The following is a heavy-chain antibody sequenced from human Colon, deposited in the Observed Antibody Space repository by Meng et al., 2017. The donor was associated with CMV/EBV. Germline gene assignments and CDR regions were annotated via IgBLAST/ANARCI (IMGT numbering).Heavy chain of an antibody. V-gene: IGHV4-30-2*01. Sequence: SAVSGASINSAGAAWTWIRHPPGMGLEWIGNVYTTGSTFYNPSLKSRVTISVDVSKNQFSLQLRSVTAADTAVYYCARGNGDHLFDYWGQGTLVTVSS. CDR1: GASINSAGAA. CDR3: ARGNGDHLFDY. CDR2: VYTTGST. D-gene: IGHD2-8*01. J-gene: IGHJ4*02.